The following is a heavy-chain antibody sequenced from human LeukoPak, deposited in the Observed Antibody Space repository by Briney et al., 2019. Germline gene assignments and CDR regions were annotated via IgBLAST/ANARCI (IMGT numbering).Heavy chain of an antibody. Sequence: PGGSLRLSCAASGFTFDDYAMHWVRQAPGKGLEWVSGISWNSGSIGYADSVKVRFTISRYNAKNYLYLQMISLRAEATALYYCANDIVPGKLQLWLRFDYWGPGTLVTVSS. J-gene: IGHJ4*02. CDR3: ANDIVPGKLQLWLRFDY. CDR1: GFTFDDYA. D-gene: IGHD5-18*01. V-gene: IGHV3-9*01. CDR2: ISWNSGSI.